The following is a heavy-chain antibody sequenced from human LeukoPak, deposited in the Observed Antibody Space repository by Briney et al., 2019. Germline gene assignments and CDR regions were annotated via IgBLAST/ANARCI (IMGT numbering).Heavy chain of an antibody. CDR2: IYYSGYT. V-gene: IGHV4-59*01. CDR3: ARETSQKGAHYMDV. D-gene: IGHD3-16*01. CDR1: GGSLSSYY. J-gene: IGHJ6*03. Sequence: PSETLSLTCTVSGGSLSSYYWSWIRQPPGKGLEYIGYIYYSGYTNYNPSLKSRVTISVDTSKNQFSLKLSSVTAADTAVYYCARETSQKGAHYMDVWGKGTTVTISS.